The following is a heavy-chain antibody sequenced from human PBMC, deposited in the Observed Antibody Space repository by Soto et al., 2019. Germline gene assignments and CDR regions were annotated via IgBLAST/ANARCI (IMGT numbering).Heavy chain of an antibody. Sequence: ASVKVSCKASGYTFTGYYMHWVRQAPGQGLEWMGWINPNSGGTNYAQKFQGRVTMTRDTSISTAYMELSRLRSDDTAVYYCARDSGSIAALSAFDIWGKGTMVAVSS. J-gene: IGHJ3*02. CDR2: INPNSGGT. CDR1: GYTFTGYY. D-gene: IGHD6-6*01. CDR3: ARDSGSIAALSAFDI. V-gene: IGHV1-2*02.